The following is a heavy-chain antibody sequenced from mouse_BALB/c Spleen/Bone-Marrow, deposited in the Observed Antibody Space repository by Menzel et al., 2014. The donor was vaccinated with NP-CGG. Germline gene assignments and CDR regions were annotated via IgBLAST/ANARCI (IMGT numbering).Heavy chain of an antibody. CDR1: GYTFTSYY. V-gene: IGHV1S56*01. D-gene: IGHD1-1*01. CDR2: IYPGNVNA. Sequence: VKLQESGPELVKPGASVRISCKASGYTFTSYYIHWVKQRPGQGLEWIGWIYPGNVNAKYNEKFKGKATLTADKSSSTAYMQLSSLTSEDSAVYFCARWGTTVVDAKDYWGQGTSVTVSS. CDR3: ARWGTTVVDAKDY. J-gene: IGHJ4*01.